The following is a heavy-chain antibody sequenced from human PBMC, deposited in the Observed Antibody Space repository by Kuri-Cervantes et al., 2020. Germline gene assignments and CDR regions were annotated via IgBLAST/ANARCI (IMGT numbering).Heavy chain of an antibody. CDR3: ARDVRWGEGYNWFDP. J-gene: IGHJ5*02. Sequence: SETLSLTCTVSGGSISSYYWSWIRQPPGKGLEWIEYIYYSGSTNYNPSLRSRVTISVDTSENQFSLKLSSVTAADTAVYYCARDVRWGEGYNWFDPWGQGTLVTVSS. CDR2: IYYSGST. D-gene: IGHD3-10*01. V-gene: IGHV4-59*13. CDR1: GGSISSYY.